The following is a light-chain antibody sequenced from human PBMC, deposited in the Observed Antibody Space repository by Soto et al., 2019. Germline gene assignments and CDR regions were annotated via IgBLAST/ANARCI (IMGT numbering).Light chain of an antibody. CDR3: QQFNSYPRT. CDR2: DAS. Sequence: AIQLTQSPSSLSASVGDSVTITCRASQGISSALAWYQQKPGKAPNLLIYDASSLASGVPSRFSGSGSGTDFTLTISSLQPEDFATYYCQQFNSYPRTFGQGTKLEIK. J-gene: IGKJ2*02. V-gene: IGKV1-13*02. CDR1: QGISSA.